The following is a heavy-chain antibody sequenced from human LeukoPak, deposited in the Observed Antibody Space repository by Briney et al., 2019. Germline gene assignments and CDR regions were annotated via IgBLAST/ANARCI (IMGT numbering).Heavy chain of an antibody. J-gene: IGHJ4*02. V-gene: IGHV3-21*01. D-gene: IGHD6-19*01. CDR2: ISSSSSYI. CDR3: ARGRPHSSGWVYFDY. Sequence: PGGSLRLSCAASGFTFSSYEMNRVRQAPGKGLEWVSSISSSSSYIYYADSVKGRFTISRDNAKNSLYLQMNSLRAEDTAVYYCARGRPHSSGWVYFDYWGQGTLVTVSS. CDR1: GFTFSSYE.